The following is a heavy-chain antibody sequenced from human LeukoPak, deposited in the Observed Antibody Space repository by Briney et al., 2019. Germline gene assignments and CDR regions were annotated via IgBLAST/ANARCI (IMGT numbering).Heavy chain of an antibody. CDR1: GFTFSSYG. Sequence: GGTLRLSCAASGFTFSSYGMSWVRQAPAKGLGWVSAISGSGGSTYYADSVKGRFTISRDNSKNTLYLQMNSLRAEDTAVYYCAKDLAYCGGDCYPGYYYYYMDVWGKGTTVTISS. CDR3: AKDLAYCGGDCYPGYYYYYMDV. V-gene: IGHV3-23*01. J-gene: IGHJ6*03. D-gene: IGHD2-21*02. CDR2: ISGSGGST.